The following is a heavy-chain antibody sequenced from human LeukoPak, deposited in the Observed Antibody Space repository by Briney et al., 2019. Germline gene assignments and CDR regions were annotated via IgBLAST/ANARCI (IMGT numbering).Heavy chain of an antibody. J-gene: IGHJ4*02. CDR3: ARDGYDSSGYYPDY. D-gene: IGHD3-22*01. V-gene: IGHV3-21*01. Sequence: GGSLRLSCAASGFTFSSYSMNWVRQAPGKGLEWVSSISSSSSYIYYADSVRGRFTISRDNAKNSLYLQMNSLRAEDTAVYYCARDGYDSSGYYPDYWGQGTLVTVSS. CDR2: ISSSSSYI. CDR1: GFTFSSYS.